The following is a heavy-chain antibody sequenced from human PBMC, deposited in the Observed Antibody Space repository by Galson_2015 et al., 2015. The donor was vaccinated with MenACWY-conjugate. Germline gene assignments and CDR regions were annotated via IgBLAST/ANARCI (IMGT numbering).Heavy chain of an antibody. J-gene: IGHJ4*02. CDR3: ARIIHDGLDY. V-gene: IGHV3-7*01. Sequence: SLRLSCAASGFTSDSYRMSWVRQAPGKGLEWVTNINRDGGGTYYASSVKGRFTISKDNAENSLCLQMNSLRAEDTAIYYCARIIHDGLDYWGQGTLVTVSS. CDR2: INRDGGGT. CDR1: GFTSDSYR. D-gene: IGHD1-1*01.